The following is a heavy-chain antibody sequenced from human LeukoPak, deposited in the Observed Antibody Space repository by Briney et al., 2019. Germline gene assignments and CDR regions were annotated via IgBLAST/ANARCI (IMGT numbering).Heavy chain of an antibody. V-gene: IGHV3-15*01. CDR1: GFTFSNAW. CDR2: IKSKTDGGTT. D-gene: IGHD5-12*01. Sequence: GGSLRLSCAASGFTFSNAWMSWVRQAPGKGLEWVGRIKSKTDGGTTDYAAPVKGRFTISRDDSKNTLYLQMNSLKTEDTAVYYCTTDLGSGYVFRDYWGQGTLVTVSS. J-gene: IGHJ4*02. CDR3: TTDLGSGYVFRDY.